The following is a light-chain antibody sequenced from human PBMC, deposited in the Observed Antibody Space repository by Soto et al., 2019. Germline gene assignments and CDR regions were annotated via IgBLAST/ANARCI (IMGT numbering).Light chain of an antibody. V-gene: IGLV1-44*01. CDR3: QSFDTSLNGLI. CDR1: NSNIGSSS. J-gene: IGLJ2*01. CDR2: GTS. Sequence: QSALTQAPSTSGTPGQRVTISCSGSNSNIGSSSVNWYRQVPGTAPELLIYGTSNRPSGVPDRFSGSKSGTSASLAITGLQAEDEADYYCQSFDTSLNGLIFGGGTKVTVL.